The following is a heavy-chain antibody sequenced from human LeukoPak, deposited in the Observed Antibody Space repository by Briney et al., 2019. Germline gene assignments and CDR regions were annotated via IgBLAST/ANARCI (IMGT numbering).Heavy chain of an antibody. J-gene: IGHJ3*02. Sequence: GGSLRLSCAASGFTFSSYAMSWVRQAPGKGLEWVSAISGSGGSTYYADSVKGRFTISRDNSKNTLCLQMNSLRAEDTAVYYCAKRVNYYGSGSLFSAFDIWGQGTMVTVSS. V-gene: IGHV3-23*01. CDR3: AKRVNYYGSGSLFSAFDI. D-gene: IGHD3-10*01. CDR2: ISGSGGST. CDR1: GFTFSSYA.